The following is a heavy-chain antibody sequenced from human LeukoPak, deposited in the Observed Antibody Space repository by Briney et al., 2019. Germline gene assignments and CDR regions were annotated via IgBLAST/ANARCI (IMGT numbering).Heavy chain of an antibody. CDR3: ASEVPPGIGDY. CDR1: GFTFSSYA. J-gene: IGHJ4*02. V-gene: IGHV3-48*01. Sequence: GGSLRLSCAASGFTFSSYAMSWVRQAPGKGLEWVSYISSTSSTIYYADSVKGRFTISRDNAKNSLYLQMNSLRAEDTAVYYCASEVPPGIGDYWGQGTLVTVSS. CDR2: ISSTSSTI. D-gene: IGHD6-13*01.